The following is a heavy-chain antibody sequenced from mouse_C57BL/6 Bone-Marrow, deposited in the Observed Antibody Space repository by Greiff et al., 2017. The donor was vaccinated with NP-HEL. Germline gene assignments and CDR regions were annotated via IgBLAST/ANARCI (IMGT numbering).Heavy chain of an antibody. CDR2: IYPRSGNT. J-gene: IGHJ1*03. Sequence: VKLVESGAELARPGASVKLSCKASGYTFTSYGISWVKQRTGQGLEWIGEIYPRSGNTYYNEKFKGKATLTADKSSSTAYMELRSLTSEDSAVYFCAREGNYRWYFDVWGTGTTVTVSS. D-gene: IGHD2-1*01. CDR1: GYTFTSYG. V-gene: IGHV1-81*01. CDR3: AREGNYRWYFDV.